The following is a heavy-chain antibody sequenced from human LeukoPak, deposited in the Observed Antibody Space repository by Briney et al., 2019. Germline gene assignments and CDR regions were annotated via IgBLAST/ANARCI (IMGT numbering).Heavy chain of an antibody. J-gene: IGHJ6*02. CDR1: GFTFSSYG. V-gene: IGHV3-33*06. CDR2: IWYDGSNK. D-gene: IGHD4/OR15-4a*01. CDR3: AKWPPRISVNYMDV. Sequence: GGSLRLSCAASGFTFSSYGMNWVRQPPGKGLEWVAVIWYDGSNKYYADSVKGRFTISRDNSKSTLYLQMNSLRAEDTAVYYCAKWPPRISVNYMDVWSQGTTVTVPS.